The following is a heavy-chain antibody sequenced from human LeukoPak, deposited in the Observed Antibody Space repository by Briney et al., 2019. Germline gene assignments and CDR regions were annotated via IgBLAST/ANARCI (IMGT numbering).Heavy chain of an antibody. Sequence: SETLSLTCTVSGGSISSYYWSWIRQPPGKGLEWIGYIYYSGSTNYNPSLKSRVTISVDTSKNQFSLKLSSVTAADTAVYYCARHSRNDYLIAAARYWYFDLWGRGTLVTVSS. V-gene: IGHV4-59*08. CDR3: ARHSRNDYLIAAARYWYFDL. D-gene: IGHD6-13*01. J-gene: IGHJ2*01. CDR2: IYYSGST. CDR1: GGSISSYY.